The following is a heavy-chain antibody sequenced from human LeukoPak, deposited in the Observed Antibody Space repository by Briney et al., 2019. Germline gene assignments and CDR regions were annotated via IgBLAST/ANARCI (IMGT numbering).Heavy chain of an antibody. CDR1: GYTFTAYY. V-gene: IGHV1-2*02. J-gene: IGHJ4*02. CDR2: INPNSGAT. Sequence: ASVKVSCKTSGYTFTAYYLSWVRQAPGQGLEWMGWINPNSGATSYTQKFQGRVTMTRDTSISTAYVEVSTLTSDDTALYYCTRVDWSWNYSDLWGQGTLVTVSS. CDR3: TRVDWSWNYSDL. D-gene: IGHD3/OR15-3a*01.